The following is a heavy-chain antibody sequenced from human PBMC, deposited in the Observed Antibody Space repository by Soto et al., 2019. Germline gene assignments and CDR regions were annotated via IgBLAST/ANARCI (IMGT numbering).Heavy chain of an antibody. Sequence: QVQLVESGGGVVQPGRSLRLSCAASGFTFSTYGMHWVRQAPGKGLEWVAVISYDGGNKNYADSVKGRFTISRDNSKNTLYLQMNSLRAEDTAVSYCAKDYVLEWLRYYYGMDVWGQGTTVTVSS. V-gene: IGHV3-30*18. J-gene: IGHJ6*02. CDR1: GFTFSTYG. CDR2: ISYDGGNK. D-gene: IGHD3-3*01. CDR3: AKDYVLEWLRYYYGMDV.